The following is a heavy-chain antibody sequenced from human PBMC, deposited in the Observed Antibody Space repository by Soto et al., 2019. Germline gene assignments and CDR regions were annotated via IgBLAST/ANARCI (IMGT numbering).Heavy chain of an antibody. V-gene: IGHV1-69*01. CDR1: GGTFSSYA. CDR2: IIPIFGTL. J-gene: IGHJ6*02. D-gene: IGHD6-19*01. CDR3: ARVGWESSGWSPSGLDV. Sequence: QVQVVQSGAEVKRPGSSVKVSCKASGGTFSSYAINWVRQAPGQGPEWMGGIIPIFGTLNYAQKFQGRVTITADESRSTAYMDLSSRGSDATAVYYCARVGWESSGWSPSGLDVWGQVTTVTVSS.